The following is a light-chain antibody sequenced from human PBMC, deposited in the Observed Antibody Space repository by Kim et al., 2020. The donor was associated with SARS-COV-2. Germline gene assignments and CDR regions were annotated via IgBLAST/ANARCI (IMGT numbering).Light chain of an antibody. Sequence: DIQMTQSPSSLSASVGDRVTITCRASQAISNYVAWYQQKPGKVPTVLIYRASTLQSGDPSRFSGSGAGTDFTLTISSLQPEDVATYYCQQYVSAPITFGQGTRLEIK. V-gene: IGKV1-27*01. J-gene: IGKJ5*01. CDR2: RAS. CDR3: QQYVSAPIT. CDR1: QAISNY.